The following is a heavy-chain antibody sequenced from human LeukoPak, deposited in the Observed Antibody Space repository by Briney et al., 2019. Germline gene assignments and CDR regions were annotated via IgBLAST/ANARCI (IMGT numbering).Heavy chain of an antibody. CDR3: ARGYSYGYYYYYMDV. D-gene: IGHD5-18*01. CDR1: GGSISSYY. Sequence: SETLSLTCTVSGGSISSYYWSWIRQPPGKGLEWIGYIYYSGGTNYNPSLKSRVTISVDTSKNQFSLKLSSVTAADTAVYYCARGYSYGYYYYYMDVWGKGTTVTVSS. CDR2: IYYSGGT. J-gene: IGHJ6*03. V-gene: IGHV4-59*01.